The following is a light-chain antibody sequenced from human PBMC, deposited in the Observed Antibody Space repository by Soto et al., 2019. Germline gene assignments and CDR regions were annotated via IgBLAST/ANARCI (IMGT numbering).Light chain of an antibody. CDR3: QQYNDWPSLP. Sequence: EIVVTQSAAGLSVFKGERVSLSCRASQDISNSLAWYQQTPGQAPRLLIYGASTWATGIPARFSGSGSGTEFTLTINCLQSEDFAVYYCQQYNDWPSLPFGGVAKV. V-gene: IGKV3-15*01. CDR2: GAS. CDR1: QDISNS. J-gene: IGKJ4*01.